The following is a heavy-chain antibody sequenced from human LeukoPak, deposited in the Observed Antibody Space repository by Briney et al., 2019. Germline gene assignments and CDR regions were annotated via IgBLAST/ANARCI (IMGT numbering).Heavy chain of an antibody. J-gene: IGHJ4*02. CDR1: GFTFSSYG. V-gene: IGHV3-30*02. Sequence: SGGSLRLSCEASGFTFSSYGIHWVRQAPGKGLEWVTFIRYDGSNKYYAASVKGRFTISRDNSKNTLYLQMNSLRAEDTAVYYCARDLGTSFDYWGQGTLVTVSS. CDR2: IRYDGSNK. D-gene: IGHD1-1*01. CDR3: ARDLGTSFDY.